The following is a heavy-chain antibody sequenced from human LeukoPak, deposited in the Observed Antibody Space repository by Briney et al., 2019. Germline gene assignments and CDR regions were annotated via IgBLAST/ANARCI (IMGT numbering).Heavy chain of an antibody. Sequence: ASVKVSCKASGGTFSSYAISWVRQAPGQRLEWMGWSNAGNGNTKYSQEFQGRVTITRDTSASTAYMELSSLRSEDMAVYYCASGERVKYGGYARGHFDYWGQGTLVTVSS. CDR3: ASGERVKYGGYARGHFDY. CDR1: GGTFSSYA. D-gene: IGHD5-12*01. CDR2: SNAGNGNT. J-gene: IGHJ4*02. V-gene: IGHV1-3*02.